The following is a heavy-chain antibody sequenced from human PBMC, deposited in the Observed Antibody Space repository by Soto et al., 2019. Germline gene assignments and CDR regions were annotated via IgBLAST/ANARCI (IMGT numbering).Heavy chain of an antibody. CDR1: GGTFSSYT. D-gene: IGHD6-19*01. V-gene: IGHV1-69*02. Sequence: QVQLVQSGAEVKKPGYSVKVSCKASGGTFSSYTISWVRQAPGQGLEWMGRIIPILGIANYAQKFQGRVTITADKSPSTAYMELSSLRSEDTAVYYCARLYSSGWYGGAAFDIWGQGTMVTVSS. J-gene: IGHJ3*02. CDR3: ARLYSSGWYGGAAFDI. CDR2: IIPILGIA.